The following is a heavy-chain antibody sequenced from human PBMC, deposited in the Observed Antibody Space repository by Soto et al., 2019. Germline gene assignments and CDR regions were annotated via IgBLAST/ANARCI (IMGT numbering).Heavy chain of an antibody. V-gene: IGHV1-18*01. CDR3: ARDGYYDSSGYVDY. CDR1: GGTFSSYA. J-gene: IGHJ4*02. CDR2: ISAYNGNT. Sequence: ASVKVSCKASGGTFSSYAISWVRQAPGQGLEWMGWISAYNGNTNYAQKLQGRVTMTTDTSTSTAYMELRSLRSDDTAVYYCARDGYYDSSGYVDYWGQGTLVTVSS. D-gene: IGHD3-22*01.